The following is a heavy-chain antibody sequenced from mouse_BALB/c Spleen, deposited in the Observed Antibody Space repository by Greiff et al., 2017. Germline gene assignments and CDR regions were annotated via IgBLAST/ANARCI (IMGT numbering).Heavy chain of an antibody. V-gene: IGHV1-80*01. D-gene: IGHD2-2*01. CDR1: GYAFSSYW. J-gene: IGHJ3*01. CDR3: ASQPYGYPFAY. Sequence: QVQLQQSGAELVRPGSSVKISCKASGYAFSSYWVNWVKQRPGQGLEWIGQIYPGDGDTNYNGKFKGKATLTADKSSSTAYMQLSSLTSEDSAVYFCASQPYGYPFAYWGQGTLVTVSA. CDR2: IYPGDGDT.